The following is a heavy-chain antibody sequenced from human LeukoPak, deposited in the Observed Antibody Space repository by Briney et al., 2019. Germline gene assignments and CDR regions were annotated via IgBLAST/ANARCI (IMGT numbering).Heavy chain of an antibody. Sequence: GGSLRLSCTASGFTFNNYALSWVRQAPGKGLEWVSAISGSGGTTYYADSVKGRFTISRDNSKDTLYLQMNSLGAEDTALYYCAKGKTVAGTGGHNFDYWGQGTLVTVSS. CDR3: AKGKTVAGTGGHNFDY. V-gene: IGHV3-23*01. CDR1: GFTFNNYA. CDR2: ISGSGGTT. D-gene: IGHD6-19*01. J-gene: IGHJ4*02.